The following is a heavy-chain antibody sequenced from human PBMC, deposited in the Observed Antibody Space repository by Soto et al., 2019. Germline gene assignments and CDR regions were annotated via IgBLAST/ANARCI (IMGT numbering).Heavy chain of an antibody. CDR1: GGTFGNSA. J-gene: IGHJ6*02. CDR2: FIPIFPTP. Sequence: QVQLVQSGAEVKKPGSSVTVSCKASGGTFGNSAISWVRQAPGQGLEWMGGFIPIFPTPDYAQKFQGRVTMTAYEATSTAYRELTSLRSVDMAVYYCARVKDLLQGGRNNYYGRDAWCQGTTVTV. V-gene: IGHV1-69*12. D-gene: IGHD2-15*01. CDR3: ARVKDLLQGGRNNYYGRDA.